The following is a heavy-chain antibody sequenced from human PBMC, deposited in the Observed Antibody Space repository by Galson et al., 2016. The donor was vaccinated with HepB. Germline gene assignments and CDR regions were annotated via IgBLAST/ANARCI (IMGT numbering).Heavy chain of an antibody. CDR2: INPKNGGT. Sequence: SVKVSCKASGYSFTDYYMHWVRQAPGQGLEWMGWINPKNGGTKYIEKLQGSVTMTRDTSTSTAYLELSRLGSDDTAVYYCARDYYGSGSYSPYWGQGTLFTASS. J-gene: IGHJ4*02. CDR3: ARDYYGSGSYSPY. V-gene: IGHV1-2*02. CDR1: GYSFTDYY. D-gene: IGHD3-10*01.